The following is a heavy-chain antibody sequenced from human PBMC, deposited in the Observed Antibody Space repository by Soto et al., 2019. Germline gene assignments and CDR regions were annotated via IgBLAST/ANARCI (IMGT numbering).Heavy chain of an antibody. V-gene: IGHV3-23*01. Sequence: GGSLRLSCAAPGVRFSSYAMSWVRQAPGQGTEWLSVISASGGSAYYADSVRGRFTISRDNSKNTLYLQMKSLGAEDTAVYYCASSSALWHGFYAWGQGTTVTVSS. CDR1: GVRFSSYA. CDR2: ISASGGSA. CDR3: ASSSALWHGFYA. D-gene: IGHD6-6*01. J-gene: IGHJ6*02.